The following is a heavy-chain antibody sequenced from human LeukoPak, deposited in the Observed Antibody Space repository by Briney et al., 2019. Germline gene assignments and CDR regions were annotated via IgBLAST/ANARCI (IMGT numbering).Heavy chain of an antibody. CDR1: GYTFTGYY. V-gene: IGHV1-2*02. D-gene: IGHD5-18*01. CDR2: INPNSGGT. Sequence: ASVKVSCKASGYTFTGYYMHWVRQAPGQGLEWMGWINPNSGGTNYAQKFQGRVTMTRDTSISTAYMELSSLRSEDTAVYYCARGSRSLGYSFDYWGQGTLVTVSS. CDR3: ARGSRSLGYSFDY. J-gene: IGHJ4*02.